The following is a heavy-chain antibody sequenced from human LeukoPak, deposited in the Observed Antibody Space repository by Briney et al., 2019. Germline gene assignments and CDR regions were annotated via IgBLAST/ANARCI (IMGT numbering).Heavy chain of an antibody. D-gene: IGHD2-15*01. J-gene: IGHJ4*02. V-gene: IGHV1-2*02. CDR2: INPNSGGT. CDR3: ARDPGYSGYYFDY. CDR1: GYTFTGYY. Sequence: ASVKVSCKASGYTFTGYYMHWVRQAPGQGLEWMGWINPNSGGTNYAQKFQGRATMTRDTSISTAYMELSRLRSDDTAVYYCARDPGYSGYYFDYWGQGTLVTVSS.